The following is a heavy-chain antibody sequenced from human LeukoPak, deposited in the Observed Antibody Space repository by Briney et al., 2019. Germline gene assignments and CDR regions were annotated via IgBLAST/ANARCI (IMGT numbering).Heavy chain of an antibody. CDR2: ISYDGNNE. J-gene: IGHJ4*02. Sequence: GGSLRLSCAASGFTFSTFAMHWVRQAPGKGLEWVAVISYDGNNEYNADSVKGRFTISRDNSKNTLYLQMNSLRAEDTAVYYCAREGDGYNLRPFDYWGQGTLVTVSS. CDR3: AREGDGYNLRPFDY. D-gene: IGHD5-24*01. CDR1: GFTFSTFA. V-gene: IGHV3-30-3*01.